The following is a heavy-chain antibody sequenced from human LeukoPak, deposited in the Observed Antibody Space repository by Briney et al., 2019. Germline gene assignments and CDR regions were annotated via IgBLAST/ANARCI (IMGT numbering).Heavy chain of an antibody. CDR1: GGTLSSYA. V-gene: IGHV1-2*02. D-gene: IGHD5-18*01. CDR3: ARGQRARYSNGRFDY. CDR2: INPSSGAT. J-gene: IGHJ4*02. Sequence: GASVNVSCKASGGTLSSYAISWVRQAPGQGLDWMGCINPSSGATNFARKFQGRVTMTRDTSITRDTSITTAYMDLSRLTSDDTAVYYCARGQRARYSNGRFDYWGRGTLLTVSS.